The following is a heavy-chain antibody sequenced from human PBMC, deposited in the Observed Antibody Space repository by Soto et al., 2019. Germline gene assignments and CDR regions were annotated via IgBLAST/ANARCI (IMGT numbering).Heavy chain of an antibody. CDR2: INPSGGST. Sequence: ASVKVSCKASGYTFTSYYMHWVRQAPGQGLEWMGIINPSGGSTSYAQKFQGRVTMTRDTSTSTVYMELSSLRSEDTAVYYCARGDAIFGVVIILKNSYYYGMDVWGQGTTVTVSS. CDR3: ARGDAIFGVVIILKNSYYYGMDV. J-gene: IGHJ6*02. V-gene: IGHV1-46*01. D-gene: IGHD3-3*01. CDR1: GYTFTSYY.